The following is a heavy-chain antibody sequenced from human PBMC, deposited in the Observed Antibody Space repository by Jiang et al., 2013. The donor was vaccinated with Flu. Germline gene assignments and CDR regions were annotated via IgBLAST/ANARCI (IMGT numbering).Heavy chain of an antibody. CDR1: GYTFTGYY. CDR2: INPNSGGT. Sequence: SVKVSCRASGYTFTGYYMHWVRQAPGQGLEWMGWINPNSGGTNYAQKFQGWVTMTRDTSISTAYMELSRLRSDDTAVYYCARSGHKTKYYYDSSGYYYDYWGQGTLVTVSS. D-gene: IGHD3-22*01. CDR3: ARSGHKTKYYYDSSGYYYDY. V-gene: IGHV1-2*04. J-gene: IGHJ4*02.